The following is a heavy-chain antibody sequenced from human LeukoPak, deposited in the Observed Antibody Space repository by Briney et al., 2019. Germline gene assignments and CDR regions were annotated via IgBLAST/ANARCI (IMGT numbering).Heavy chain of an antibody. CDR3: AKESRPGRITGTGPDY. CDR2: ISWDGGST. D-gene: IGHD1-20*01. V-gene: IGHV3-43*01. J-gene: IGHJ4*02. Sequence: GGSLRLSCAASGFTFDDYTMHWVRQAPGKGLEWVSLISWDGGSTYYADSVKGRFTISRDNSKNSLYLQMNSLSTEDTALYYCAKESRPGRITGTGPDYWGQGTLVTVSS. CDR1: GFTFDDYT.